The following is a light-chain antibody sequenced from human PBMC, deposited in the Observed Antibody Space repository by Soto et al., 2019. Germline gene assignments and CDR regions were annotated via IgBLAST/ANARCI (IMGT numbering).Light chain of an antibody. V-gene: IGLV2-23*01. CDR2: EGS. J-gene: IGLJ1*01. Sequence: QSVLTQPASVSGSPGQSITISCTGTSSDVGSYNLVSWYQQHPGKGPKVMIYEGSKRPSGVSHRFSGSKSGNTASLTISGLQAEDEADYYCCSYAGTNAPYVFGTGTKLTVL. CDR3: CSYAGTNAPYV. CDR1: SSDVGSYNL.